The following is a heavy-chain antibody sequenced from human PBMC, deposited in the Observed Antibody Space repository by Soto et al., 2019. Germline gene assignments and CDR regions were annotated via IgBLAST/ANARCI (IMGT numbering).Heavy chain of an antibody. CDR3: ARGPYITMVRGGPLTGFDP. V-gene: IGHV4-34*01. D-gene: IGHD3-10*01. J-gene: IGHJ5*02. CDR2: IDHSGST. CDR1: GGSFSGYY. Sequence: ASETLSLTCAVYGGSFSGYYWSWIRQPPGEGLEWIGEIDHSGSTNYNPSLKSRVTISVDTSKNQFSLKLSSVTAADTAVYYCARGPYITMVRGGPLTGFDPWGQGTLVTVSS.